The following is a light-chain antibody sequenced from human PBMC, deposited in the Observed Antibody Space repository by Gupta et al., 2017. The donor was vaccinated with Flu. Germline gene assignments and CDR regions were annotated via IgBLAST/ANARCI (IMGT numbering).Light chain of an antibody. CDR3: SSYTSSSPWV. CDR2: EVS. V-gene: IGLV2-14*01. J-gene: IGLJ3*02. Sequence: QSALTQPASVSGSPGQSITISCTGTSSDVGGYNYVSWYQQHPGKAPNLMIYEVSNRPAGVANRFSGSKSGNTASLTISGRQAEDDADYYCSSYTSSSPWVFGGGTKLTVL. CDR1: SSDVGGYNY.